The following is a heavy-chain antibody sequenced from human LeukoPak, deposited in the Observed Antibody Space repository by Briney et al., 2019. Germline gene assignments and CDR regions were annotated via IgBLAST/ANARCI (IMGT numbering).Heavy chain of an antibody. V-gene: IGHV4-39*07. Sequence: SETLSLTCTHPRGYIITSAHYSGWIRQPPGKGREWLGCIYYTGVNSTPPFFRSRMSISVDTSKNQFSLNLNSVTAADAAVYYCARERSSSGGHNWFDPWGQGTLVTVSS. CDR1: RGYIITSAHY. J-gene: IGHJ5*02. CDR2: IYYTGVN. D-gene: IGHD4-23*01. CDR3: ARERSSSGGHNWFDP.